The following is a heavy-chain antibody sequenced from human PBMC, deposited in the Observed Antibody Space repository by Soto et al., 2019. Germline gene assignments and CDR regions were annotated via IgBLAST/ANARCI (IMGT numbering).Heavy chain of an antibody. Sequence: GASVKVSCKASGYTFTSYGISRVRQAPGQGLEWMGWISAYNGNTNYAQKLQGRVTMTTDTSTSTAYMELRSLRSDDTAVYYCARDPYYDILTGFDPVDYWGQGTLVTVSS. CDR1: GYTFTSYG. J-gene: IGHJ4*02. CDR2: ISAYNGNT. V-gene: IGHV1-18*01. D-gene: IGHD3-9*01. CDR3: ARDPYYDILTGFDPVDY.